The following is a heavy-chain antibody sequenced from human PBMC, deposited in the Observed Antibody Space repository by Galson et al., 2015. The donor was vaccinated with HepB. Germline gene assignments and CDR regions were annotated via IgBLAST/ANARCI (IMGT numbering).Heavy chain of an antibody. V-gene: IGHV3-66*02. D-gene: IGHD3-10*01. CDR2: IYSGGST. CDR1: GFTVSSNY. CDR3: ARDRRGNYYGSGSYGY. J-gene: IGHJ4*02. Sequence: SLRLSCAASGFTVSSNYMSWVRQAPGKGLEWVSVIYSGGSTYYADSVKGRFTISRDNSKNTLYLQMNSLRAEDTAVYYCARDRRGNYYGSGSYGYWGQGTLVTVSS.